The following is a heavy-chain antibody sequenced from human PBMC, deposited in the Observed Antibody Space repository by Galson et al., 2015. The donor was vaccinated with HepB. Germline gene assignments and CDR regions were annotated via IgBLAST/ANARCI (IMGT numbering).Heavy chain of an antibody. D-gene: IGHD6-25*01. J-gene: IGHJ4*02. Sequence: PALVKPTQTLTLTCSFSGFSLSTSGMRVSWIRQPPGKALEWLARIDWDDDKFYSTSLKTRLTISKDTSKNQVVLTMTNMDPVDTATYYCARMGPYSSGWYFDYWGQGTLVTVSS. CDR3: ARMGPYSSGWYFDY. V-gene: IGHV2-70*04. CDR2: IDWDDDK. CDR1: GFSLSTSGMR.